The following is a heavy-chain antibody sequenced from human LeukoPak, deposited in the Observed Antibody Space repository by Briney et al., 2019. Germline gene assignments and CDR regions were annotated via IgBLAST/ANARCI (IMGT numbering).Heavy chain of an antibody. J-gene: IGHJ1*01. D-gene: IGHD3-16*02. CDR3: ARGLLTFGGVIGGPQALEYFQH. CDR1: GYTFTNYG. V-gene: IGHV1-18*01. Sequence: ASVKVSCKASGYTFTNYGISWVRQAPGQGLEWMGWSSPYNGKTNYAQNLQGRVTMTTDTSTSTAYMELRGLRSDDTAMYYCARGLLTFGGVIGGPQALEYFQHWGQGTLVTVSS. CDR2: SSPYNGKT.